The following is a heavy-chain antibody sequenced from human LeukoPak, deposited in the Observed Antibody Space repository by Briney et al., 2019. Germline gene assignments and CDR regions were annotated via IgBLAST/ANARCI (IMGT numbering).Heavy chain of an antibody. J-gene: IGHJ4*02. Sequence: SETLSLTRTVSGGSISGYYWVWIRQPPGKGLEWIGYIYYSGNTNYNPSLKSRVTISVDTSKNQFSLKLTSVTAADTAVHYCARRGYDSGSYDYWGRGTLVTVSS. CDR2: IYYSGNT. CDR1: GGSISGYY. V-gene: IGHV4-59*08. D-gene: IGHD1-26*01. CDR3: ARRGYDSGSYDY.